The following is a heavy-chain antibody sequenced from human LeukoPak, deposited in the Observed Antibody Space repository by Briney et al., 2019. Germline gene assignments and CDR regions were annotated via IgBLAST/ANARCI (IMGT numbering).Heavy chain of an antibody. V-gene: IGHV1-3*01. J-gene: IGHJ6*03. CDR1: GYTFTSYA. D-gene: IGHD2-15*01. Sequence: ASVKVSCKASGYTFTSYAMHWVRQAPGQRLEWMGWINAGNGNTKYSQKFQGRVTITRDTSASTAYMELSSLRSEDTAVYYCASEVVAAHADYYYMDVWGKGTTVTVSS. CDR2: INAGNGNT. CDR3: ASEVVAAHADYYYMDV.